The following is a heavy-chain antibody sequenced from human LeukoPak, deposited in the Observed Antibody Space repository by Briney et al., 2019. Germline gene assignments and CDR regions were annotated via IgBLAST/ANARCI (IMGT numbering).Heavy chain of an antibody. J-gene: IGHJ3*02. Sequence: SETLSLTCTVSGGSISSTTYYWGWIRQPPGKVLEWIGSIYYSGSTYYNPSLKSRVTISVDTSKNQFSLKLNSVTAADTAVYYCARSCGGDCYGAFDIWGQGTMVTVSS. V-gene: IGHV4-39*01. CDR2: IYYSGST. CDR3: ARSCGGDCYGAFDI. D-gene: IGHD2-21*02. CDR1: GGSISSTTYY.